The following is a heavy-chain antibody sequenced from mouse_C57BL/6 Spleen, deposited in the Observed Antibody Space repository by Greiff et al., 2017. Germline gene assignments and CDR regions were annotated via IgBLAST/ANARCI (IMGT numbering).Heavy chain of an antibody. J-gene: IGHJ3*01. CDR2: IDPETGGT. CDR3: TRSRGNYVEVWFAY. D-gene: IGHD2-1*01. CDR1: GYTFTDYE. V-gene: IGHV1-15*01. Sequence: QVHVKQSGAELVRPGASVTLSCKASGYTFTDYEMHWVKQTPVHGLEWIGAIDPETGGTAYNQTFKGKAILTADKSSSTAYMELRSLTSEDSAVYYCTRSRGNYVEVWFAYWGQGTLVTVSA.